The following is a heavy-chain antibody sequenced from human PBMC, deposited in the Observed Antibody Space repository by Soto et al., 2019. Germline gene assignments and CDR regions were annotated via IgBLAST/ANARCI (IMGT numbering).Heavy chain of an antibody. Sequence: SWRLMRLSCAPAGLTCSSYGMSRVRQAPGKGLEWVSAISGSGGSTYYADSVKGRFPISRDNSKNTLYLQMNRLRAEDTAVYYCAKGAYYDILTGYYFDYWGQGTLVTVSS. CDR1: GLTCSSYG. CDR2: ISGSGGST. J-gene: IGHJ4*02. D-gene: IGHD3-9*01. CDR3: AKGAYYDILTGYYFDY. V-gene: IGHV3-23*01.